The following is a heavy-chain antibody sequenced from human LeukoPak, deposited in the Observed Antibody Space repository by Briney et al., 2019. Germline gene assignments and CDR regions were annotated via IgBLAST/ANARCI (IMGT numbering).Heavy chain of an antibody. Sequence: PGGSLRLSCAASGFTFSSYAMSWVRQAPGKGLEWVSAISGSGGSTYYADSVKGRFTISRDNSKNTLYLQMNSLRAEDTAVYYCAKDARITIFGVVTYYYYMDVWGKGTTVTVSS. CDR1: GFTFSSYA. CDR3: AKDARITIFGVVTYYYYMDV. D-gene: IGHD3-3*01. V-gene: IGHV3-23*01. J-gene: IGHJ6*03. CDR2: ISGSGGST.